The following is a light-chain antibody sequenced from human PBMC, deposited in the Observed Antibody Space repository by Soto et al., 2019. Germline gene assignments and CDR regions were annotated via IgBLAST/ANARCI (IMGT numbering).Light chain of an antibody. V-gene: IGLV2-23*02. CDR2: EVN. CDR3: CSYTRSSTWV. J-gene: IGLJ3*02. Sequence: QSALTQPASVSGSPGQSITISCTGTSSDFGNYNLVSWYQQHPGKVPKLILFEVNKRPSRVSGRFSGSKSGNTASLTISGLQAEDEADYYCCSYTRSSTWVFGGGTKLTVL. CDR1: SSDFGNYNL.